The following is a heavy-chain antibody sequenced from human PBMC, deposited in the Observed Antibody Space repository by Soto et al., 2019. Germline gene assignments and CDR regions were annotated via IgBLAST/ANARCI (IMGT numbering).Heavy chain of an antibody. Sequence: GGSLRLSCAASGFTFSNYGMNWVRQAPGKGPEWVSYISSSSSNINYADSVRGRFTISRDNAKNSLYLQMNSLRDEDTAVYYCARGGAARPDYWGQGTLVTVSS. V-gene: IGHV3-48*02. CDR2: ISSSSSNI. CDR3: ARGGAARPDY. D-gene: IGHD6-6*01. CDR1: GFTFSNYG. J-gene: IGHJ4*02.